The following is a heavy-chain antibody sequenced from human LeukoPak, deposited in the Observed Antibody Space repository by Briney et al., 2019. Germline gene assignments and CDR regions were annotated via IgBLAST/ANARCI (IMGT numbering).Heavy chain of an antibody. CDR3: ARGTMIVGNYFDY. D-gene: IGHD3-22*01. CDR1: GFTFSSYA. V-gene: IGHV3-64*01. J-gene: IGHJ4*02. Sequence: GGSLRLSCAASGFTFSSYAMHWVRQAPGKGLEYVSAISSNGGSTYYANSVKGRFTISRDNSKNTLYLQMGSLRAEDMAVYYCARGTMIVGNYFDYWGQGTLVTVSS. CDR2: ISSNGGST.